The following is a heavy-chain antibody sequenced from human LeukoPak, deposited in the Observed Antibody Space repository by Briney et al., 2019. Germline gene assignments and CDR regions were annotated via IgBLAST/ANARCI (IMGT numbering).Heavy chain of an antibody. CDR2: IYYSGST. J-gene: IGHJ3*02. D-gene: IGHD3-16*01. V-gene: IGHV4-59*08. CDR1: GGSISSYY. Sequence: SETLSPTCTVSGGSISSYYWSWIRQPPGKGLEWIGYIYYSGSTNYNPSLKSRVTISVDTSKNQFSLKLSSVTAADTAVYYCARHVLLLGIGAFDIWGQGTMVTVSS. CDR3: ARHVLLLGIGAFDI.